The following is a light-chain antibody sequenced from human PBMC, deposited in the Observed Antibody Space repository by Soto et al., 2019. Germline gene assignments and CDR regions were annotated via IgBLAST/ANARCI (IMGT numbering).Light chain of an antibody. CDR1: KNLSRN. CDR3: QQYDRWPHT. J-gene: IGKJ2*01. V-gene: IGKV3-15*01. CDR2: GPS. Sequence: EIVMTQSPATLSVSSGERATLSCRASKNLSRNLAWYQQRPGQAHRLLIHGPSTRATGVPASFSGSGSGTDFTLTISSLQSEDFAVYSWQQYDRWPHTFGQGTKLQIK.